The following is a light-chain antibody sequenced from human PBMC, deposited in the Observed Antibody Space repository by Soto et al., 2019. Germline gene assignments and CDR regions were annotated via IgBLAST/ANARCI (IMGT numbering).Light chain of an antibody. CDR1: QSISTW. V-gene: IGKV1-5*01. J-gene: IGKJ2*01. CDR3: QQYNSYPYT. Sequence: DIQMTQSPSTVSASVGDGVTITCRASQSISTWLAWYQQKPGKAPNLLIYDDSTLESGGPSGFSGSGSGTEFTLTISSLQPDDSATYYCQQYNSYPYTFGQGTKLEIK. CDR2: DDS.